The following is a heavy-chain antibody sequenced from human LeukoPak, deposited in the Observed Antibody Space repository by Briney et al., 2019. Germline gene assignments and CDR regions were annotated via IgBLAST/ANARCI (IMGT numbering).Heavy chain of an antibody. D-gene: IGHD6-13*01. CDR1: GFTFSSYA. V-gene: IGHV3-23*01. CDR3: AKTHSSWWGDYFDY. Sequence: GGSLRLSCAASGFTFSSYAMSWVRQALGKGLEWVSAISGSGGRTYYADSVKGRFTISRDNSKNTMYLQMTGLRAEDAVVYYCAKTHSSWWGDYFDYWGQGTLVTVSS. J-gene: IGHJ4*02. CDR2: ISGSGGRT.